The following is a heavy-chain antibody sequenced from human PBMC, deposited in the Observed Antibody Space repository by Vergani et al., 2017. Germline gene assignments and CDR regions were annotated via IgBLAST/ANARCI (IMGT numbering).Heavy chain of an antibody. CDR3: ATTGYSSSWYAEYFQH. J-gene: IGHJ1*01. V-gene: IGHV3-30*02. D-gene: IGHD6-13*01. CDR1: GFTFSSYS. CDR2: IRYDGSNK. Sequence: QVQLVESGGGVVQPGGSLRLSCAASGFTFSSYSMHWVRQAPGKGLAWVAFIRYDGSNKYYADSVKGRFTISRDNSKNTLYLQMNSLRAEDTAVYYCATTGYSSSWYAEYFQHWGQGTLVTVSS.